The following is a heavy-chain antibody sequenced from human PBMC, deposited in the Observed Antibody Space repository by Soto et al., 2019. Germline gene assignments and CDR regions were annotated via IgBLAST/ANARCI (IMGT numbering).Heavy chain of an antibody. J-gene: IGHJ4*02. CDR3: ARDSIAALVVRGHSYFGY. CDR2: ISPNSGAT. Sequence: ASVKVSCKASGYTFTSYGIIWVRQAPGQGLEWMGYISPNSGATTYAQNLQGRLTLTTDTSTSTAYMELRSLSSDDTAVYYCARDSIAALVVRGHSYFGYWGQGTLVTVSS. V-gene: IGHV1-18*01. D-gene: IGHD3-10*01. CDR1: GYTFTSYG.